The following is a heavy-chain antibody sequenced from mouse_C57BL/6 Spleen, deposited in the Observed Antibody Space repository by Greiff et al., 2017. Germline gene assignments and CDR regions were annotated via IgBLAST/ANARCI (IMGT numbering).Heavy chain of an antibody. D-gene: IGHD2-3*01. CDR3: ARCPLYDGYFYYAMDY. CDR1: GYSITSGYY. Sequence: EVQLQQSGPGLVKPSQSLSLTCSVSGYSITSGYYWNWIRTFPGNQLDWMGYISYDGSNNYNQSLKNRISITRDTSKNQCFLKLNSVTTEDTSTYYCARCPLYDGYFYYAMDYWGQGTSVTVSS. J-gene: IGHJ4*01. CDR2: ISYDGSN. V-gene: IGHV3-6*01.